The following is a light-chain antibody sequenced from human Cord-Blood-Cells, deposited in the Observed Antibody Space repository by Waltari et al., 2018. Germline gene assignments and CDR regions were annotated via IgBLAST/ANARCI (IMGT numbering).Light chain of an antibody. CDR1: QDLDDD. V-gene: IGKV5-2*01. Sequence: ETTRTQSPDFMSATPGDKGNISCKASQDLDDDMNWYQQKPGEAPIFIIQETTTLIPGITPRFSGSGDGTDFTLTINNIESEDAAYYFCLQHNNFRAFDQGTKVEIK. J-gene: IGKJ1*01. CDR2: ETT. CDR3: LQHNNFRA.